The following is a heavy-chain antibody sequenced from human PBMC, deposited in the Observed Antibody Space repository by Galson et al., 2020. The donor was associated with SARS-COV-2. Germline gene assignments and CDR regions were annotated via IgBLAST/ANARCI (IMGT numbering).Heavy chain of an antibody. V-gene: IGHV5-51*01. CDR1: GYTFSSYW. Sequence: GESLKISCKGSGYTFSSYWIGWVRQMPGKGLAWMGMFYPGDSDAPYSPSFQGKVTISGDKSITTAYLQWSSLKASDTAMYYCARQQRDILSGIYYFDHWGQGTPVTVSS. J-gene: IGHJ4*02. CDR2: FYPGDSDA. CDR3: ARQQRDILSGIYYFDH. D-gene: IGHD3-9*01.